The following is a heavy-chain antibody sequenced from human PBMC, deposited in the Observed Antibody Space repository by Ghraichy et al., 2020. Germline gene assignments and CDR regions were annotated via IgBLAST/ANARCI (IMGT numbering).Heavy chain of an antibody. CDR3: ARHGVYGDYIGFDP. Sequence: SQTLSLTCTVSGGSISSYYWSWIRQPPGKGLEWIGYIYYSGSTNYNPSLKSRVNISVDTSKNQFSLKLSSVTAADTAVYYCARHGVYGDYIGFDPWGQGTLVTVSS. CDR2: IYYSGST. V-gene: IGHV4-59*08. D-gene: IGHD4-17*01. CDR1: GGSISSYY. J-gene: IGHJ5*02.